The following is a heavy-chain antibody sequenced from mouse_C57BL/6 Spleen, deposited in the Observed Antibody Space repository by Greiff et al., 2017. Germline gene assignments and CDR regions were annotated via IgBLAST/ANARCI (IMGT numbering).Heavy chain of an antibody. CDR2: INPNNGGT. CDR1: GYTFTDYN. J-gene: IGHJ4*01. Sequence: EVQLQQSGPELVKPGASVKIPCKASGYTFTDYNMDWVKQSHGKSLEWIGDINPNNGGTSYNQKFKGKATLTVDKSSSTAYMELRSLTSEDTAVYYCARRRNDDAMDYWGQGTSVTVSS. V-gene: IGHV1-18*01. CDR3: ARRRNDDAMDY. D-gene: IGHD2-12*01.